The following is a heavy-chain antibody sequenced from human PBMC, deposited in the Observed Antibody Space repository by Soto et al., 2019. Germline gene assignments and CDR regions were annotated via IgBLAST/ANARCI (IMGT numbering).Heavy chain of an antibody. D-gene: IGHD4-17*01. CDR1: GYTFTSYA. CDR3: ARDPPISHGDPHWFDY. CDR2: INAGNGNT. Sequence: ASVKVSCKASGYTFTSYAMHWVRQAPGQRLEWMGWINAGNGNTKYSQKFQGRVTMTTDTSTSTAYMELRSLRSDDTAVYYCARDPPISHGDPHWFDYWGQGTLVTVSS. J-gene: IGHJ4*02. V-gene: IGHV1-3*01.